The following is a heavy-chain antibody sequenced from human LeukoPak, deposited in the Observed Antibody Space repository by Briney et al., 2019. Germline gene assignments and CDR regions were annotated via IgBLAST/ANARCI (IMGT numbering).Heavy chain of an antibody. D-gene: IGHD3-10*01. J-gene: IGHJ4*02. V-gene: IGHV3-23*01. CDR2: ISGSGSIT. Sequence: GGSLSLSCVSSGFTFNNYAMNWVRQAPGKGLEWVSSISGSGSITYYADSVKGRFTISGDTSKNTLWLQMNSLRVDDTALYYCAKSLGGDYGSGSYYVVFDSWGQGTLVTVSS. CDR3: AKSLGGDYGSGSYYVVFDS. CDR1: GFTFNNYA.